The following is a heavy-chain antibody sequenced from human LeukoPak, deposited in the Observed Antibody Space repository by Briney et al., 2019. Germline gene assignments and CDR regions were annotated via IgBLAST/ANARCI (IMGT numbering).Heavy chain of an antibody. CDR2: MTTSGNTI. J-gene: IGHJ4*02. D-gene: IGHD1-26*01. V-gene: IGHV3-48*02. CDR3: ARVGGATAVTMYFEY. CDR1: GITFSGYS. Sequence: GGSLRLSCVVSGITFSGYSMIWVRQAPGKGLEWLSLMTTSGNTIFYAESVKGRFTISRDNAKKSLYLQMNSLRDEDTAVYYCARVGGATAVTMYFEYWGQGTLVTVSS.